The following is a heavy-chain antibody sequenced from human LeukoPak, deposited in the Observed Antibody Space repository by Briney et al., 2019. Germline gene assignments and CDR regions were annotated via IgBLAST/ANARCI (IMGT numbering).Heavy chain of an antibody. J-gene: IGHJ4*02. CDR3: ARDHSYGHPLYYFDY. D-gene: IGHD5-18*01. V-gene: IGHV1-69*05. CDR1: GGTFSSNA. CDR2: IIPIFDSS. Sequence: ASVKVSCKASGGTFSSNAISWVRQAPGQGLEWMGGIIPIFDSSNYAQKFQGRVTMTRDTSTSTAYMELSSLRSEDTAVYYCARDHSYGHPLYYFDYWGQGTLVTVSS.